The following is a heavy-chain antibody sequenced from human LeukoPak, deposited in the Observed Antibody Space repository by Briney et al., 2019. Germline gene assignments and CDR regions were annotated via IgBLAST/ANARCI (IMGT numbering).Heavy chain of an antibody. Sequence: ASVKVSCRIITVHNIHWMRQAPGQGLEFMGWIHPNTGDTRYAQKFQGRVTMTRDTSTDTVYMELTRLTSDDTAVCYCAVSVEAAAVPAFDNWGQGTLVTVSS. J-gene: IGHJ4*02. CDR1: TVHN. D-gene: IGHD6-25*01. V-gene: IGHV1-2*02. CDR2: IHPNTGDT. CDR3: AVSVEAAAVPAFDN.